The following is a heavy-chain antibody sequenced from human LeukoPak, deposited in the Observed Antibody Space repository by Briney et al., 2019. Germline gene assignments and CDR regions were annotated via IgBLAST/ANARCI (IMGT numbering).Heavy chain of an antibody. D-gene: IGHD5-18*01. CDR1: GYTFSDYY. V-gene: IGHV1-2*06. J-gene: IGHJ4*02. CDR3: ARGGDTPMGRGFDY. Sequence: ASVKVSCKASGYTFSDYYTHWVRQAPGQGLEWMGRINPNSGGTNYAQKFQGRVTMTRDTSISTAYMELCRLRSDDTAVYYCARGGDTPMGRGFDYWGQGTLVTVSS. CDR2: INPNSGGT.